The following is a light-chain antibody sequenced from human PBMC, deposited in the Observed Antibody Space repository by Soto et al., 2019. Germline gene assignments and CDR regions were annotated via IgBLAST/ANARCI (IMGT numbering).Light chain of an antibody. V-gene: IGLV2-11*01. CDR3: CSYAGSYNYV. Sequence: QSVLTQPRSVSGSPGQSVTISCTGTSSDVGGYNYVSWYQQHPGKAPKLMIYDVSKRPSGVPDRFSGSKSGNTASLTISGLQAEYEADYYSCSYAGSYNYVFGTGTKLTVL. J-gene: IGLJ1*01. CDR1: SSDVGGYNY. CDR2: DVS.